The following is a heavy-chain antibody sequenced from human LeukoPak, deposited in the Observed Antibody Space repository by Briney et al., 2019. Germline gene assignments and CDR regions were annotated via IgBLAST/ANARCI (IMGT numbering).Heavy chain of an antibody. CDR3: ARGATAVADAECFQH. D-gene: IGHD6-19*01. CDR1: GFTFSSYE. J-gene: IGHJ1*01. CDR2: ISSSGSTI. Sequence: GGSLRLSCAASGFTFSSYEMNWVRQAPGKGLEWVSYISSSGSTIYYADSVKGRFTISRDNAKNSLYLQMNSLRAEDTAVYYCARGATAVADAECFQHWGQGTLVTVSS. V-gene: IGHV3-48*03.